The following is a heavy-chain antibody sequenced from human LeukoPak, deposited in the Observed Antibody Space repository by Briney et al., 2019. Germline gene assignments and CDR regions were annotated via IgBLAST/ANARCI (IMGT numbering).Heavy chain of an antibody. D-gene: IGHD5-12*01. J-gene: IGHJ6*02. Sequence: GASVKVSCKASGYTFTGYYMHWVRQAPGQGLEWMGWINPNSGGTNYAQKLQGRVTMTRDTSISTAYMELSRLRSDDTAVYYCARDLLIVATITSYYYYGMDVWGQGTTVTVSS. CDR3: ARDLLIVATITSYYYYGMDV. CDR1: GYTFTGYY. V-gene: IGHV1-2*02. CDR2: INPNSGGT.